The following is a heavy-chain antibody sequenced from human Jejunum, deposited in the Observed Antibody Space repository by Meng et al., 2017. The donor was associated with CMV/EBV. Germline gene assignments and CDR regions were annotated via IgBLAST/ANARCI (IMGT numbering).Heavy chain of an antibody. CDR2: ISPYNGNK. J-gene: IGHJ3*01. D-gene: IGHD3-3*01. CDR3: ARGRTRFLEWLPSDWFDF. Sequence: TSYDLSWVRQAPGKGLEWMGWISPYNGNKKYSQILQGRVTLTTDTFTSTVYMELGSLRSDDTAVYYCARGRTRFLEWLPSDWFDFWGQGTMVTVSS. CDR1: TSYD. V-gene: IGHV1-18*01.